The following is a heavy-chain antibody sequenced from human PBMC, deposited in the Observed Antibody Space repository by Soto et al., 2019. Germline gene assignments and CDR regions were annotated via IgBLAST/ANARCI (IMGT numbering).Heavy chain of an antibody. CDR1: GGSSRAYH. J-gene: IGHJ2*01. Sequence: SETLSLTCSVYGGSSRAYHWSWIRQSPGEGLEWIGEFSYSGSLNYNPSLKRRVAVSLDTSTDYFSLTMTSVTAADTGVYFCAGGPRYWSFALWGRGTLVTVSS. D-gene: IGHD1-20*01. CDR3: AGGPRYWSFAL. CDR2: FSYSGSL. V-gene: IGHV4-34*01.